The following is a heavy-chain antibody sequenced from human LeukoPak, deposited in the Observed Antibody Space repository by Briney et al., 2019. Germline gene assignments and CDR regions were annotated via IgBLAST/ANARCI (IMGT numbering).Heavy chain of an antibody. CDR1: GFTFSSYA. CDR3: AKDRTPSNMVVVTAILGY. J-gene: IGHJ4*02. V-gene: IGHV3-23*01. D-gene: IGHD2-21*02. Sequence: PGGSLRLSCTTSGFTFSSYAMSWVRQAPGKGLEWVSTISGSGSTTYYADSVKGRFTISRDNSKNTLYLQMNSLRADDTAVYYCAKDRTPSNMVVVTAILGYWGQGTLVTVSS. CDR2: ISGSGSTT.